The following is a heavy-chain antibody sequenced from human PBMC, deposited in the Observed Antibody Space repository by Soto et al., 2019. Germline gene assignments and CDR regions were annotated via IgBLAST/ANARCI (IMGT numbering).Heavy chain of an antibody. V-gene: IGHV4-31*03. J-gene: IGHJ5*02. D-gene: IGHD3-10*01. CDR2: IYYSGST. Sequence: TSETLSLTCTVSGGSISSGGYYWSWIRQHPGKGLEWIGYIYYSGSTYYNPSLTSRVTISVDTSKNQFSLKLSSVTAADTAVYYCARGRITMVRGALNWFDPWGQGTLVTVSS. CDR3: ARGRITMVRGALNWFDP. CDR1: GGSISSGGYY.